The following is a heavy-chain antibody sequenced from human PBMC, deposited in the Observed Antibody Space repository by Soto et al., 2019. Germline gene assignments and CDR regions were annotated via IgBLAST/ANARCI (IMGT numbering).Heavy chain of an antibody. Sequence: EVQLVESGGGLVQPGGSLRLSCAASEFTFSSYAMHWVRQAPGKGLEDISAISSSGGSTYYANSVKGRFTISRDNSKNTLYLQMGSLRAEDMAVYYCARGAYGSGSFYLFWGQGTLVTVSS. J-gene: IGHJ4*02. CDR2: ISSSGGST. V-gene: IGHV3-64*01. CDR1: EFTFSSYA. D-gene: IGHD3-10*01. CDR3: ARGAYGSGSFYLF.